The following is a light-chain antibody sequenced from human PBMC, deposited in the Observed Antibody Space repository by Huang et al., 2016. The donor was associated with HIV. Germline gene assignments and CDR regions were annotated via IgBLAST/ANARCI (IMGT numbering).Light chain of an antibody. J-gene: IGKJ1*01. V-gene: IGKV3-15*01. CDR2: GAS. Sequence: EIVMTQSPATLSVSPGERATLSCRASQSVSSNLAWYQQKPGQAPRLLIYGASTRATGIPARFSGSGSGTEFTLTISSLQSEDFAVYYCQQYNKWPRTFGQWTKVEIK. CDR1: QSVSSN. CDR3: QQYNKWPRT.